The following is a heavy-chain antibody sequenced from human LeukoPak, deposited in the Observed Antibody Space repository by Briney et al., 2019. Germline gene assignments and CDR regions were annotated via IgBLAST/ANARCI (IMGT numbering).Heavy chain of an antibody. CDR3: ARGRGSYFFHDAFDI. V-gene: IGHV3-74*01. CDR1: GFTFSSYW. CDR2: INSDGSST. D-gene: IGHD1-26*01. Sequence: PGGSLRLSCAASGFTFSSYWMHWVPQAPGKGLVWVSRINSDGSSTSYADSVKGRFTISRDNAKNTLYLQMNSLRAEDTAVYYCARGRGSYFFHDAFDIWGQGTMVTVSS. J-gene: IGHJ3*02.